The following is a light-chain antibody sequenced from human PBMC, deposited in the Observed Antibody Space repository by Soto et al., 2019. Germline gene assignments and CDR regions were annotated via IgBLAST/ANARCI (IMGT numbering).Light chain of an antibody. V-gene: IGKV4-1*01. CDR2: WAS. Sequence: DIVMTQSPDSLAVSLGERATINCKSSQRVLSRSNNKNYLAWYQQKPGQPPKLLIYWASTRESGVPDRFSGSGSGTDFTLTISSLQVEDVATYYCQQCYDNPRTFGQGTKVEIK. J-gene: IGKJ1*01. CDR3: QQCYDNPRT. CDR1: QRVLSRSNNKNY.